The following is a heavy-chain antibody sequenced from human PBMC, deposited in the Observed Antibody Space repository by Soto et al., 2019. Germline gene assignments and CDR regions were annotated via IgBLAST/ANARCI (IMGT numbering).Heavy chain of an antibody. Sequence: QVQLQQSGPGLVKPSQTLSLTCAISGDSVSSYSAGWNWIRQSPLRGLEWLGKTYYRSKWYNEYAVSVESRISINSDTSKNQFSLHLTSVTPEDTAVYYCARARGAVAHLNAFDIWGQGTMVTVSS. V-gene: IGHV6-1*01. CDR3: ARARGAVAHLNAFDI. J-gene: IGHJ3*02. CDR2: TYYRSKWYN. CDR1: GDSVSSYSAG. D-gene: IGHD6-19*01.